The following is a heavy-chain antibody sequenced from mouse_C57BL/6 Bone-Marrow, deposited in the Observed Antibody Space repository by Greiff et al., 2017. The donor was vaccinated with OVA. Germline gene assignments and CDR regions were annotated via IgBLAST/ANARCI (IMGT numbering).Heavy chain of an antibody. Sequence: QVQLQQSGAELVRPGTSVKMSCKASGYTFTNYWIGWAKQRPGHGLEWIGDIYPGGGYTNYNEKFKGKATLTADKSSSTAYMQFSSLTSEDSAIYYCARAGLREGSSFAYWGQGTLVTVSA. CDR1: GYTFTNYW. D-gene: IGHD2-4*01. CDR2: IYPGGGYT. CDR3: ARAGLREGSSFAY. V-gene: IGHV1-63*01. J-gene: IGHJ3*01.